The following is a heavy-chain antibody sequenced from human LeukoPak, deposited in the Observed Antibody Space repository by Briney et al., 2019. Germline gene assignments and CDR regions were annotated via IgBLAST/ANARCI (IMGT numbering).Heavy chain of an antibody. Sequence: GESLKISCKGSGYSFDMYWTGWVRQMPGKGLEWMGIIYPGDSQIAYSPSFQGQVTISADKSISTAYLQWRSLKASDTAIYYCGRIRGYDFWSRGAFDIWGQGTMVTVSS. CDR2: IYPGDSQI. CDR1: GYSFDMYW. J-gene: IGHJ3*02. V-gene: IGHV5-51*01. D-gene: IGHD3-3*01. CDR3: GRIRGYDFWSRGAFDI.